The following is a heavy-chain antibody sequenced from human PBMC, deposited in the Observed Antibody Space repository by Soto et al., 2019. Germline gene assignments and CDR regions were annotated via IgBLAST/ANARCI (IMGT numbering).Heavy chain of an antibody. CDR1: GYTFTNYG. Sequence: ASVKVSCKASGYTFTNYGIIWQRRAPGQGLEWMGWINPYNGNTNYAQRVQGRVTMTTDTSTSTAYMELRSLRSDDTAVYYCARVPTDSSGYYKYYFDYWGQGTLVTVSS. J-gene: IGHJ4*02. CDR3: ARVPTDSSGYYKYYFDY. V-gene: IGHV1-18*04. CDR2: INPYNGNT. D-gene: IGHD3-22*01.